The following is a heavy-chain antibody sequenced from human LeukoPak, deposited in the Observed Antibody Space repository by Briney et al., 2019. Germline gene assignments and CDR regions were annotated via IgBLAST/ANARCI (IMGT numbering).Heavy chain of an antibody. D-gene: IGHD2-15*01. CDR1: GGSISSHY. CDR2: IYYSGST. Sequence: SETLSLTCTVSGGSISSHYWSWIRQPPGKGLEWIGYIYYSGSTNYNPSLKSRVTISVDTSKNQFSLKLSSVTAADTAVYFCARAPPLGYCSGGSCYSAFWDYWGQGTLVTVSS. V-gene: IGHV4-59*11. J-gene: IGHJ4*02. CDR3: ARAPPLGYCSGGSCYSAFWDY.